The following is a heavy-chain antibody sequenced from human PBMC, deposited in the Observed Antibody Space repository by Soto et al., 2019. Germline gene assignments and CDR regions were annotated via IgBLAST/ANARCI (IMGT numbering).Heavy chain of an antibody. CDR1: GFTFSSYA. CDR3: AKDPFSPSGYPGVYFDY. J-gene: IGHJ4*02. CDR2: LSGSGGST. Sequence: GGSLRLSCAASGFTFSSYAMSWVRQAPGKGLEWVSALSGSGGSTYYADSVKGRFTISRDNSKNTLYLQMNSLRAEDTAVYYCAKDPFSPSGYPGVYFDYWGQGTLVTVSS. D-gene: IGHD3-3*01. V-gene: IGHV3-23*01.